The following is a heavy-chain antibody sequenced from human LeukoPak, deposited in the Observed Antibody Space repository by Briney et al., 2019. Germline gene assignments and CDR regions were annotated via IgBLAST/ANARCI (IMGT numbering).Heavy chain of an antibody. CDR3: AREAASELRFLEWLTYEYYYYGMDV. D-gene: IGHD3-3*01. CDR1: GGSISSGGYY. J-gene: IGHJ6*02. CDR2: IYYSGST. Sequence: SQTLSLTCTVSGGSISSGGYYWSWIRQHPGKGLEWIGYIYYSGSTYYNPSLKSRVTISVDTSKNQFSLKLSSVTAADTAVYYCAREAASELRFLEWLTYEYYYYGMDVWGQGTTVTVSS. V-gene: IGHV4-31*03.